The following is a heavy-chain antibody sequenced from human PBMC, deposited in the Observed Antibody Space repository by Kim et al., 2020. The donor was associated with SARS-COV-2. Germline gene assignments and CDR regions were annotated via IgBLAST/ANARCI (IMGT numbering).Heavy chain of an antibody. CDR1: GYTFTSYA. Sequence: ASVKVSCKASGYTFTSYAMHWVRQAPGQRLEGMGWINAGNGNTKYSQKFQGRVTITRDTSASTAYMELSSLRSEDTAVYYCARGRYKIRDAFDIWGQGTMVTVSS. CDR3: ARGRYKIRDAFDI. J-gene: IGHJ3*02. CDR2: INAGNGNT. D-gene: IGHD1-1*01. V-gene: IGHV1-3*01.